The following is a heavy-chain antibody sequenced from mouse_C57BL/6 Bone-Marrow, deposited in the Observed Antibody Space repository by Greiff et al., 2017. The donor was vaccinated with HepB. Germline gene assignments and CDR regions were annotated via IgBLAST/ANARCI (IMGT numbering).Heavy chain of an antibody. V-gene: IGHV1-64*01. CDR2: IHPNSGST. D-gene: IGHD2-5*01. CDR1: GYTFTSYW. Sequence: QVQLQQPGAELVKPGASVKLSCKASGYTFTSYWMHWVKQRPGQGLEWIGMIHPNSGSTNYNEKFKSKATLTVDKSSSPAYMQLSSLTSADSAVYYCARRSNFYYYAMDYWGQGTSVTVSS. CDR3: ARRSNFYYYAMDY. J-gene: IGHJ4*01.